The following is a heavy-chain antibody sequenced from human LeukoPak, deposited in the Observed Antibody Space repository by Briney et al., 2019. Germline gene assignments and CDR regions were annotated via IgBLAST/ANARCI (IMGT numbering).Heavy chain of an antibody. D-gene: IGHD1-14*01. J-gene: IGHJ4*02. CDR3: ARYPYCDY. Sequence: GGSLRLSCAASGFTFSSYAMSWVRQAPGKGLEWVSAISDSGGGTYYADSVKGRFTISRDNSKNTVYLQMNSLRAEDTAVYYCARYPYCDYWGQGTLVTVSS. CDR1: GFTFSSYA. V-gene: IGHV3-23*01. CDR2: ISDSGGGT.